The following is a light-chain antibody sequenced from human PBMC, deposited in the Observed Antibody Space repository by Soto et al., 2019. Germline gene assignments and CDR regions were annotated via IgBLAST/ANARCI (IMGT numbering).Light chain of an antibody. V-gene: IGKV3-15*01. CDR2: GAS. CDR3: QQYNNWTPGRLT. J-gene: IGKJ4*01. Sequence: EIVMTRSPGTVSLSPGGAATLSFMASQSLGSDLAWYQQKPGQAPRLLIFGASARPTGIPARISGSGSGTEFTLTISSLRSEDFAVYYCQQYNNWTPGRLTFGGGTKVDIK. CDR1: QSLGSD.